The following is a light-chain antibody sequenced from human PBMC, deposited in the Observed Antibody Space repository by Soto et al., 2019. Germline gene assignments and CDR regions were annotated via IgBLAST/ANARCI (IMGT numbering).Light chain of an antibody. J-gene: IGKJ2*01. CDR1: QSVTSNF. CDR2: GAS. Sequence: ENVLTQSPGTLSLSPGERATLSCRASQSVTSNFLAWYQQKPGQAPRLLIYGASTRAAGVPDRFSGSGSGTDFTLTITRLEPEDCAVYYCQQYGRSPLLYTFGQGTKLGV. CDR3: QQYGRSPLLYT. V-gene: IGKV3-20*01.